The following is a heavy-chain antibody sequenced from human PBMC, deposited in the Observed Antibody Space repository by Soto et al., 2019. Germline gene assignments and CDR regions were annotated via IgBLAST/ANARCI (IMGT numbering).Heavy chain of an antibody. V-gene: IGHV4-59*01. CDR2: IYYSGST. J-gene: IGHJ5*02. CDR3: ARARYNWFDP. CDR1: GGSISSYY. Sequence: KPSETLSLTCTVSGGSISSYYWSWIRQPPGKGLEWIGYIYYSGSTNYNPSLKSRVTISVDTSKNQFSLKLSSVTAADTAVYYCARARYNWFDPWGQGTLVTVST.